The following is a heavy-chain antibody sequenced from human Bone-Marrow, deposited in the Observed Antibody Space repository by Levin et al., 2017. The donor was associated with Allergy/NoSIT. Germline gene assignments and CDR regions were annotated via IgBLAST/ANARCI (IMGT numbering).Heavy chain of an antibody. V-gene: IGHV3-30*03. CDR1: GFTFTNYG. CDR3: ALPSFDY. Sequence: GGSLRLSCAASGFTFTNYGMNWVRLTPGKGLEWVAVISYNGTTQDYSDSVKGRFTVSRDDSKNTVYLQMNSLRTEDTAVYYCALPSFDYWGPGTLVTVSS. CDR2: ISYNGTTQ. J-gene: IGHJ4*02.